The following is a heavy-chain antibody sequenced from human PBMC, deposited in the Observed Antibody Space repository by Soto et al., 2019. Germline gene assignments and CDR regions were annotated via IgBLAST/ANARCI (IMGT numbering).Heavy chain of an antibody. CDR2: INHSGST. D-gene: IGHD4-17*01. J-gene: IGHJ4*02. Sequence: QVQLQQWGAGLLKPSETLSLTCAVYGGSFSGYYWSWIRQPPGKGLEWIGEINHSGSTNYNPSLKSPVXXXVXXFKNQFSLKLSSVTAADTAVYYCSRGRRTAVTIDYWGQGTLVTVSS. CDR1: GGSFSGYY. CDR3: SRGRRTAVTIDY. V-gene: IGHV4-34*01.